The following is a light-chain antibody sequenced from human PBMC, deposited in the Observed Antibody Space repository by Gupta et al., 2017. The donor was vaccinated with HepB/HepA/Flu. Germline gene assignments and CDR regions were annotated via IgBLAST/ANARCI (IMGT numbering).Light chain of an antibody. CDR3: QAWDSSTTVV. CDR1: KLGDKY. J-gene: IGLJ2*01. CDR2: QDS. V-gene: IGLV3-1*01. Sequence: SYELTQPPSVYVSPGQTASITCPGDKLGDKYACWYQQKPGQSPVLVIYQDSKRPSGIPERFSGSNSGNTATLTISGTQARDEADYYCQAWDSSTTVVFGGVTKLTVL.